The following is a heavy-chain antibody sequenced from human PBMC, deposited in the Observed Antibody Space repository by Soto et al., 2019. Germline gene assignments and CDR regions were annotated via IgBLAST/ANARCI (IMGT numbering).Heavy chain of an antibody. CDR3: ARSNAPTVTTPSFDY. J-gene: IGHJ4*02. D-gene: IGHD4-17*01. Sequence: QVPLVQSGAEVKPPGASVKVSCKASGYTFTGFYIHWVRQAPGQGLEWMGWTNTDTGGTNYADKFKGWVTVTRDTSTSTAYMEVRRLTADDTAVYYCARSNAPTVTTPSFDYWGQGTLVTVSS. V-gene: IGHV1-2*04. CDR2: TNTDTGGT. CDR1: GYTFTGFY.